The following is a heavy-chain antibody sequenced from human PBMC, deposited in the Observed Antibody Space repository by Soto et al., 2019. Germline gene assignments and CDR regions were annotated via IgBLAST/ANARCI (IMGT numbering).Heavy chain of an antibody. Sequence: EVQLVESGGGLVKPGGYLRLSCAASGFTFSSYSMNWVRQAPGKGLEWVSSISSSSSYIYYADSVKGRFTISRDNAKNSLYLQMNSLRAEDTAVYYCARETGYSSSWYKGGFDYWGQGTLVTVSS. CDR1: GFTFSSYS. CDR2: ISSSSSYI. V-gene: IGHV3-21*01. D-gene: IGHD6-13*01. J-gene: IGHJ4*02. CDR3: ARETGYSSSWYKGGFDY.